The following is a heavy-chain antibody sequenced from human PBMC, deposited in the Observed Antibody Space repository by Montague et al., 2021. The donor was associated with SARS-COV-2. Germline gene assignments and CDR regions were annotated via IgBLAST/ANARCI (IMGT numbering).Heavy chain of an antibody. Sequence: SLRLSCAASGFTFSSYAMSWVRQAPGKGLEWVSAISGSGGSTYYADSVKGRFTISRDNSKNTLYPQMNSLRAEDTAVYYCAKGGERITMIVVVITLADFDYWGQGTLATVSS. J-gene: IGHJ4*02. V-gene: IGHV3-23*01. CDR2: ISGSGGST. CDR3: AKGGERITMIVVVITLADFDY. D-gene: IGHD3-22*01. CDR1: GFTFSSYA.